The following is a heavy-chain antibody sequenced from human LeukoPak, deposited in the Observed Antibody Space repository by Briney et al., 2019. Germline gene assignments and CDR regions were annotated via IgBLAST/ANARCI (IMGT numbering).Heavy chain of an antibody. CDR3: ARTARSSSWHFYYYMDV. V-gene: IGHV4-4*07. D-gene: IGHD6-6*01. J-gene: IGHJ6*03. CDR2: IYTSGST. Sequence: SETLSLTCTVSGGSINSYYWSWIRQPAGKGLEWIGRIYTSGSTNYNPSLKSRVTMSVDTSKNQFSLQLSSVTAADTAVYYCARTARSSSWHFYYYMDVWGKGTTVTVSS. CDR1: GGSINSYY.